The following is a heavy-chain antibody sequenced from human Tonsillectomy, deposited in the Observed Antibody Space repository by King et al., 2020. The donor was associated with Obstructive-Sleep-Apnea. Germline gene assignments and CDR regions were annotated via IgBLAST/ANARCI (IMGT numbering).Heavy chain of an antibody. CDR1: GFSISSGYY. Sequence: PLQESGPGLVKASETLSLTCTVSGFSISSGYYWGWIRQAPGKGLESIAIMKYSGNTFYNPSLKSRVTISMDTSYDQFFLKLNSVTAADTAVYYCVRVRANHDFDFWGQGTMVSVSS. V-gene: IGHV4-38-2*02. CDR2: MKYSGNT. CDR3: VRVRANHDFDF. J-gene: IGHJ3*01. D-gene: IGHD1-14*01.